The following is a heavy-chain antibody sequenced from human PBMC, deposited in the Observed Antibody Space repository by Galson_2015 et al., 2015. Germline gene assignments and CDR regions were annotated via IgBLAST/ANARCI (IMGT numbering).Heavy chain of an antibody. D-gene: IGHD2-15*01. CDR1: GGTFSIFA. V-gene: IGHV1-69*13. Sequence: VKVSCKASGGTFSIFAISWVRQAPGQRLEWMGGLLPIYGTPNYAQKFQGSVTITADESTSTAYMELSSLTSEDTAVFYCATSNADVYCSGGSCYLDSWGQGTLVTVSS. CDR2: LLPIYGTP. CDR3: ATSNADVYCSGGSCYLDS. J-gene: IGHJ4*02.